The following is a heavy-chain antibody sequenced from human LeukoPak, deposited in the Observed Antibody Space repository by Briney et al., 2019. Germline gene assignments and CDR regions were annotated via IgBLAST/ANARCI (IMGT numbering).Heavy chain of an antibody. CDR3: ASGYGYY. CDR2: ISYDGSNK. CDR1: GFIFSSYA. D-gene: IGHD3-22*01. Sequence: GGSLRLSCAASGFIFSSYAMHWVRQAPGKGLEWVAVISYDGSNKYYADSVKGRFTISRDNSKNTLYLQMNSLRAEDTAVYYCASGYGYYWGQGTLVTVSS. V-gene: IGHV3-30*04. J-gene: IGHJ4*02.